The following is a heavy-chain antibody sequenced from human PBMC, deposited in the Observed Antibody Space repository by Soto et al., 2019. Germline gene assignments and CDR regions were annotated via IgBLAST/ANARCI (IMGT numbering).Heavy chain of an antibody. V-gene: IGHV3-23*01. CDR3: AKCMTTVTTFPFDI. J-gene: IGHJ3*02. CDR1: GFTFSSYA. Sequence: EVQLLESGGGLVQPGGSLRLSCAASGFTFSSYAMSWVRQAPGKGLEWVSAISGSGGGTYYADSVKGRFTISRDNSENTMYQQMNSLRAEDTAVYYCAKCMTTVTTFPFDIWGQGTMVTVSS. D-gene: IGHD4-17*01. CDR2: ISGSGGGT.